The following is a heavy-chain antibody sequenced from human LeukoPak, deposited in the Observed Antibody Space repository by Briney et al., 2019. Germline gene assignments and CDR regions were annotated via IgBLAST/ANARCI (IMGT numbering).Heavy chain of an antibody. CDR3: ATANSGPDI. CDR2: ISADGSYT. D-gene: IGHD1-1*01. Sequence: QPGGSLRLSCAASGFTFSSYWMHWVRQAPGKGLVWVTRISADGSYTLYADPVKGRFTISRDNAKNTLYLQMNSLRAEDTAVYYCATANSGPDIWGQGTTVTVSS. J-gene: IGHJ3*02. CDR1: GFTFSSYW. V-gene: IGHV3-74*01.